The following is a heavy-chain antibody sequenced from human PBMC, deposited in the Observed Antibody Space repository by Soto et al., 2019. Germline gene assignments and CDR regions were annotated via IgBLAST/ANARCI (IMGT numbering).Heavy chain of an antibody. V-gene: IGHV1-2*02. CDR3: ARDLMVYSNWFDP. J-gene: IGHJ5*02. Sequence: QVQVEQSGSEVKKPGASVKVSCKTSGYTFSDYYMHWVRQAPGQGLEWMGWINPNSGNTDYAQKFRGRVTMTRDTSITTSFIELPSLRSADKAIYYCARDLMVYSNWFDPGGPGTLVTVSS. CDR2: INPNSGNT. CDR1: GYTFSDYY. D-gene: IGHD3-10*01.